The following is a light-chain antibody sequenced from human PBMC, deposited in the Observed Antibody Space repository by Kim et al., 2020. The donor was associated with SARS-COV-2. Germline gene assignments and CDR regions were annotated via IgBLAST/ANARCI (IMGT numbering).Light chain of an antibody. V-gene: IGLV2-8*01. CDR3: SSYAGSSNFV. Sequence: QSALTQPPSASGSPGQSVTISCTGTCSDVGGYSYVSWFQQHPGKAPKLMIYEVSKRPSGVPHHFSGSKSGNTASLTVSGLQAEDEADYYCSSYAGSSNFVFGTGTKVTVL. J-gene: IGLJ1*01. CDR2: EVS. CDR1: CSDVGGYSY.